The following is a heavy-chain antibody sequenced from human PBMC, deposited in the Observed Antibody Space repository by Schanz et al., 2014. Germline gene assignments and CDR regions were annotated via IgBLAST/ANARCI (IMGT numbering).Heavy chain of an antibody. D-gene: IGHD5-12*01. J-gene: IGHJ4*02. Sequence: VRLVESGGGLVQPGGSLRLSCAASGFTFSSYAMHWVRQAPGKGLEWVALISNDGSIKYYADSVEGRFTISRDNSRNTLYLQMNSLRTEDTAVYYCASPSGYSDYGTYFDFWGQGTLVTVSS. CDR2: ISNDGSIK. CDR1: GFTFSSYA. V-gene: IGHV3-30-3*01. CDR3: ASPSGYSDYGTYFDF.